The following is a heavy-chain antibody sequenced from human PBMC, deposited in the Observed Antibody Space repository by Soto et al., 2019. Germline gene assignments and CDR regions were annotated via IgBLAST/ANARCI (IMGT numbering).Heavy chain of an antibody. CDR2: ISAYNGNT. V-gene: IGHV1-18*01. J-gene: IGHJ1*01. CDR3: ARAVDYYDSSGYYTHEYFQH. D-gene: IGHD3-22*01. CDR1: GYTFTTYG. Sequence: QVQLVQSGGEVKKPGASVKVSCKASGYTFTTYGITWVRQGPGQGLEWMGWISAYNGNTNYAQKVQGRVTMTTDTSTSPAYMELRGLRSDDTAVYYCARAVDYYDSSGYYTHEYFQHWGQGTLVTVSS.